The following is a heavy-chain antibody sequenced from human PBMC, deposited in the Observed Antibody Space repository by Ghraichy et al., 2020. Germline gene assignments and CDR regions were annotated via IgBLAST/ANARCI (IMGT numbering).Heavy chain of an antibody. D-gene: IGHD3-10*01. V-gene: IGHV3-48*04. CDR3: ARVAYGSGRSYYYYGMDV. Sequence: GGSLRLSCAASGFTFSSYSMNWVRQAPGKGLEWVSYISSSSSTIYYADSVKGRFTISRDNAKNSLYLQMNSLRAEDTAVYYCARVAYGSGRSYYYYGMDVWGQGTTVTVSS. CDR2: ISSSSSTI. J-gene: IGHJ6*02. CDR1: GFTFSSYS.